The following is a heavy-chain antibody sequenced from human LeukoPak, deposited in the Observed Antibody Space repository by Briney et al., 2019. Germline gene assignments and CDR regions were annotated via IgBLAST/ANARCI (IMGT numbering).Heavy chain of an antibody. J-gene: IGHJ4*02. V-gene: IGHV1-69*04. CDR3: ARSTTVVAPFDY. Sequence: SVKVSCKASGGTFSSYAISWVRQAPGQGLEWMGRIIPILGIANYAQKFQGRVTITADKSTSTAYMELSSLRSEDTAVYYCARSTTVVAPFDYWGQGTLVTVSS. CDR2: IIPILGIA. D-gene: IGHD4-23*01. CDR1: GGTFSSYA.